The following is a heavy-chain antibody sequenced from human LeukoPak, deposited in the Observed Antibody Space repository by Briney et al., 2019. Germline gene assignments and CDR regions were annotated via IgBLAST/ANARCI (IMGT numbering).Heavy chain of an antibody. Sequence: SVRVSCKASGGTFSSYAISWVRQAPGQGLEWMGGIIPIFGTANYAQKFQGRVTITTDESTSTAYMELSSLRSEDTAVYYCAREPTPGYRGYDSADATNNWFDPWGQGTLVTVSS. CDR3: AREPTPGYRGYDSADATNNWFDP. J-gene: IGHJ5*02. D-gene: IGHD5-12*01. CDR2: IIPIFGTA. CDR1: GGTFSSYA. V-gene: IGHV1-69*05.